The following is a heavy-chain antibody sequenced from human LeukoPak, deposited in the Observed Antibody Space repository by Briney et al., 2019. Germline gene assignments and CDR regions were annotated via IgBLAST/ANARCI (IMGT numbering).Heavy chain of an antibody. D-gene: IGHD1-1*01. V-gene: IGHV5-51*01. Sequence: GEFLKISCKGSGYTFTNYWIAWVRQMPGKGLEWMGTIYPGDSDTRYSSSFQGQVTISADKSISTAYLQWSSLKASDTAMYYCARRFGRTTDYWGQGTLVTVSS. CDR3: ARRFGRTTDY. J-gene: IGHJ4*02. CDR2: IYPGDSDT. CDR1: GYTFTNYW.